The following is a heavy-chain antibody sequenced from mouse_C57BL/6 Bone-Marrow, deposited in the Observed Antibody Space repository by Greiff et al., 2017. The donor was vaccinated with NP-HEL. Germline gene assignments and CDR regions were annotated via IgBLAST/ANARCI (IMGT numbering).Heavy chain of an antibody. J-gene: IGHJ2*01. Sequence: VKLKESGAELVRPGTSVKVSCKASGYAFTNYLIEWVKQRPGQGLEWIGVINPGSGGTNYNEKFKGKATLTADKSSSTAYMQLSSLTSEDSAVYFCARDWDYWGQGTTLTVSS. CDR1: GYAFTNYL. V-gene: IGHV1-54*01. D-gene: IGHD4-1*01. CDR2: INPGSGGT. CDR3: ARDWDY.